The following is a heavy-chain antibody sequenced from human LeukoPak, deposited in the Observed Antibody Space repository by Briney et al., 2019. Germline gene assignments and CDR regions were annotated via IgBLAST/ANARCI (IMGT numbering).Heavy chain of an antibody. V-gene: IGHV3-74*01. D-gene: IGHD3-16*01. J-gene: IGHJ4*02. CDR3: ARAPARTRYEMLQFDY. Sequence: GGSLRLSCAASGFTFSSYWMHRVRQAPGKGLVWVSRINSDGSSTSYADSVKGRFTISRDNSKNTLDLQMNSLRAEDTAVYYCARAPARTRYEMLQFDYWGQGTLVTVSS. CDR2: INSDGSST. CDR1: GFTFSSYW.